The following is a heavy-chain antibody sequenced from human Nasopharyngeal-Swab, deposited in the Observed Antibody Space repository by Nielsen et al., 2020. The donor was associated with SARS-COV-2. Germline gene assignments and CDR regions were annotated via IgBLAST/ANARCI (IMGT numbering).Heavy chain of an antibody. Sequence: SETLSLTCTVSGGSISSGSYYWSWIRQPAGKGLEWIGRIYTSGSTNYNPSLKSRVTISVDTSKNQFSLRLSSLTAADTAVYYCARIELRYFDGVVSNGWFDPWGQGTLVTVSS. CDR3: ARIELRYFDGVVSNGWFDP. CDR1: GGSISSGSYY. V-gene: IGHV4-61*02. J-gene: IGHJ5*02. D-gene: IGHD3-9*01. CDR2: IYTSGST.